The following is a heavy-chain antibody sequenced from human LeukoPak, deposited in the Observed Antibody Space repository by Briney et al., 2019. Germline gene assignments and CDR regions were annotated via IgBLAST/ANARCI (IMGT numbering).Heavy chain of an antibody. CDR1: RFTFSSYW. J-gene: IGHJ5*02. Sequence: GGSLRLSCAASRFTFSSYWMSWVRQAPGKGLEWVASIKQDGSEKYYVDSVKGRFTISRDNAENSLYLQMNSLRADDTAFYYCARPLLYYYGSETYFWFDPWGQGTLVTVSS. CDR2: IKQDGSEK. D-gene: IGHD3-10*01. V-gene: IGHV3-7*01. CDR3: ARPLLYYYGSETYFWFDP.